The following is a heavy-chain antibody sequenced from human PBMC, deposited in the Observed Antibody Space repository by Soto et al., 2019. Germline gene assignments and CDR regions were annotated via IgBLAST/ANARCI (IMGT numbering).Heavy chain of an antibody. Sequence: CLRLSCVASGFILDDYAMHWVRQAPWKGLEWVSGISCNSGTIVYAASVKGRFTISRDKAKNSLYLQMNSLRAEDTALYYCAKDRDYGKWEYAREVLGQQKTVNPSS. CDR2: ISCNSGTI. J-gene: IGHJ6*02. CDR1: GFILDDYA. V-gene: IGHV3-9*01. CDR3: AKDRDYGKWEYAREV. D-gene: IGHD4-17*01.